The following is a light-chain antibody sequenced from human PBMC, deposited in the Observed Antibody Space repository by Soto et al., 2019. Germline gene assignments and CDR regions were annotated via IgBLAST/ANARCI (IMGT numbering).Light chain of an antibody. J-gene: IGKJ1*01. CDR2: GAS. V-gene: IGKV3-15*01. Sequence: ELVMTQSPATLSVSPGDRATLSCRASQSVSSNLAWYQQKPGQAPRLLIYGASTRATGIPARFSGSGSGTEFTLTIGSLQSEDFAVYYCQQYNNWPPWTFGQGTKVEIK. CDR3: QQYNNWPPWT. CDR1: QSVSSN.